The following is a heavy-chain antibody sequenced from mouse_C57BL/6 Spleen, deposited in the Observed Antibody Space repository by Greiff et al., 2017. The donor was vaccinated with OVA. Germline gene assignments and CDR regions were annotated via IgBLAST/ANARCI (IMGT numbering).Heavy chain of an antibody. V-gene: IGHV1-5*01. J-gene: IGHJ3*01. CDR2: GNSDT. D-gene: IGHD2-4*01. Sequence: GNSDTSYNQKFKGKAKLTAVTSASTAYMELSSLTNEDSAVYYCTREWDYDEGFAYWGQGTLVTVSA. CDR3: TREWDYDEGFAY.